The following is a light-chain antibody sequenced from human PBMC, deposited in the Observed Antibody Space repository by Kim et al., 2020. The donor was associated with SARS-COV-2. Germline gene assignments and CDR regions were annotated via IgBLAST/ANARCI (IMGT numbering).Light chain of an antibody. CDR2: RNN. V-gene: IGLV1-47*01. CDR3: AAWDDSLSGYV. J-gene: IGLJ1*01. Sequence: QSVLTQSPSASGTPGQRVTISCSGSSSNIGSNYVYWYHQLPGTAPKLLIYRNNQRPSGVPDRFSGSKSGTSASLAISGLRSEDEADYYCAAWDDSLSGYVFGTGTKVTVL. CDR1: SSNIGSNY.